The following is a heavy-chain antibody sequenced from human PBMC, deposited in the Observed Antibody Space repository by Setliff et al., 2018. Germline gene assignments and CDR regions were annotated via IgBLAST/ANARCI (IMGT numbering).Heavy chain of an antibody. J-gene: IGHJ6*02. V-gene: IGHV1-18*01. CDR1: GYTFTRYG. Sequence: ASVQVSCKASGYTFTRYGISWVRQATGKGFEWMGWIGPYNGNTYYAQKFQGRVAITTDTSTSTAYMELRSLRSDETAVYYCAKGGNITREAYYYYGMDVWGQGTTVTVSS. CDR3: AKGGNITREAYYYYGMDV. CDR2: IGPYNGNT. D-gene: IGHD1-20*01.